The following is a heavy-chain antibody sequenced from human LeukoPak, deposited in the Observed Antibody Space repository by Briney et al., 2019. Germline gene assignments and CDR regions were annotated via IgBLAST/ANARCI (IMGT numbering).Heavy chain of an antibody. J-gene: IGHJ4*02. CDR1: GFTFSNYN. D-gene: IGHD6-19*01. Sequence: GGSLRLSCAASGFTFSNYNINWVRQAPGKGLECISSISSGSSHIHYADSVKGRFTISRDNAKNSVYLQMNSLRVDDTAVYYCATGVAVAGTHFVDYWGREPWSPSPQ. V-gene: IGHV3-21*01. CDR2: ISSGSSHI. CDR3: ATGVAVAGTHFVDY.